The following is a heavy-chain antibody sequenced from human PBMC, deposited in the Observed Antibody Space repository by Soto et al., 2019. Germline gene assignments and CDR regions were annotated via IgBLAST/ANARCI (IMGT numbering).Heavy chain of an antibody. CDR1: GGSLGTYA. CDR3: ARPQSAGYGYDSYFAY. D-gene: IGHD5-18*01. J-gene: IGHJ4*02. Sequence: SAKLCCTACGGSLGTYAMRWVRQEHGKGLEWMGGIIPIFGTANYAQKFQGRVTITADESTSTAYMELSSLRSEDTAVYFCARPQSAGYGYDSYFAYRGQGTLVTVSS. V-gene: IGHV1-69*01. CDR2: IIPIFGTA.